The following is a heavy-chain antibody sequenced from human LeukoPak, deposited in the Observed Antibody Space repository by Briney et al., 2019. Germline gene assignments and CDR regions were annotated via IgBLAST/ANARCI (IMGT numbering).Heavy chain of an antibody. D-gene: IGHD4-17*01. CDR2: IYYSGST. J-gene: IGHJ4*02. V-gene: IGHV4-59*01. CDR3: ARVHGSFDYGDYVGLDY. CDR1: GGSISSYY. Sequence: SETLSLTCTVSGGSISSYYWSWIRQPPGKGLEWIGYIYYSGSTNYNPSLKSRVTISVGTSENRFSLKLSSVTAADTAVYYCARVHGSFDYGDYVGLDYWGQGTLVTVSS.